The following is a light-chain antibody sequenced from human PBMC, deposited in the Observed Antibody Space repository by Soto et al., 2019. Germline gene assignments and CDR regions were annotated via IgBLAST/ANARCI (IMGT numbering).Light chain of an antibody. CDR3: QQYNTWPPRFT. Sequence: EIVMTQSPATLSVSPGERATLSCRASQSVSSNLAWYQQKPGQAPRLLIYGASTRATGIPARFSGSGSGTEFTLTISSLQSEDFAVYYCQQYNTWPPRFTFGQGTRLEMK. J-gene: IGKJ2*01. V-gene: IGKV3-15*01. CDR2: GAS. CDR1: QSVSSN.